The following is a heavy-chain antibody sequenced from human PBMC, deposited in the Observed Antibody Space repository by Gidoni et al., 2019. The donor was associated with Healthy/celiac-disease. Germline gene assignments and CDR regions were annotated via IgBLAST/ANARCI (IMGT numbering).Heavy chain of an antibody. CDR1: RFTFSNYW. CDR3: ARVGYSSSSFDY. CDR2: INQDESVK. V-gene: IGHV3-7*01. J-gene: IGHJ4*02. D-gene: IGHD6-6*01. Sequence: EVQLVESGGGLVQPGGSLRLSCAASRFTFSNYWMSWVRQAPGKGLEWVANINQDESVKYYVDSVKGRFTISRDNAKNSVYLQMNSLRAEDTAVYYCARVGYSSSSFDYWGQGTLVIVSS.